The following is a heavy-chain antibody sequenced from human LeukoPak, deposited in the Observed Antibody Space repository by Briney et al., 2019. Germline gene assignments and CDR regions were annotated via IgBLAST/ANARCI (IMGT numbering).Heavy chain of an antibody. D-gene: IGHD6-19*01. Sequence: SETLSLTCAVYGGSFSGYYWSWIRQPPGKGLEWIGEINHSGSTNYNPSLKSRVTISVDTSKNQFSLKLSSVTAADTAVYYCARRGSSGWGKYFQHWGQGTLVTVSS. CDR1: GGSFSGYY. J-gene: IGHJ1*01. CDR2: INHSGST. V-gene: IGHV4-34*01. CDR3: ARRGSSGWGKYFQH.